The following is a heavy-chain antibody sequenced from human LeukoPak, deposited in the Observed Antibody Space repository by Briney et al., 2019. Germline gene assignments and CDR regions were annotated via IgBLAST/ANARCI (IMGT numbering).Heavy chain of an antibody. Sequence: SETLSLTCTASGGSISSYSRRWIRRPPGKGLEWIGYIYYSGTTNYNPSLKSRVTISVDTSKNQFSLKLSSVTAADTAVYYCARLYASGSYVYFHRWGQGTLVTVSS. CDR1: GGSISSYS. CDR2: IYYSGTT. D-gene: IGHD3-10*01. V-gene: IGHV4-59*01. CDR3: ARLYASGSYVYFHR. J-gene: IGHJ1*01.